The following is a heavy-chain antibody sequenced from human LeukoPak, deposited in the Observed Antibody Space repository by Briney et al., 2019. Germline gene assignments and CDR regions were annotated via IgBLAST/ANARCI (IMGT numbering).Heavy chain of an antibody. CDR2: MSYNGGNK. CDR3: ARDAAWGVSLDY. Sequence: GGSLRLSCAASGFTFSSYAMSWVRQAPGKGLEWVAVMSYNGGNKYYADSVRGRVTISRDNSKNTLYLQMNSLRVDDTAVYYCARDAAWGVSLDYWGQGTLVTVSS. V-gene: IGHV3-30*03. J-gene: IGHJ4*02. CDR1: GFTFSSYA. D-gene: IGHD3-10*01.